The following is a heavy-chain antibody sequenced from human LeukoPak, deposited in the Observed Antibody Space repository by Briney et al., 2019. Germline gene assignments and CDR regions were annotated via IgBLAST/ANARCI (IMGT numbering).Heavy chain of an antibody. V-gene: IGHV1-2*02. CDR2: INPNSGGT. CDR1: GYTFTGYY. Sequence: GASVKVSCKASGYTFTGYYMHWVRQPPGQGLEWMGWINPNSGGTNYAQKDQGMVTMTRDTSISTAYMELSRLRSDDTAVYYCARGGRGIGVALRYGGQGPLVTVSS. CDR3: ARGGRGIGVALRY. J-gene: IGHJ4*02. D-gene: IGHD3-16*01.